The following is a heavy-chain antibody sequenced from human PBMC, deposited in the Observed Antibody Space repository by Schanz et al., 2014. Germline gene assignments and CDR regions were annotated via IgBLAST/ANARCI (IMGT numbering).Heavy chain of an antibody. V-gene: IGHV1-18*01. J-gene: IGHJ4*02. CDR3: ARDRDQWDGNYLDY. D-gene: IGHD1-26*01. CDR1: GYTLTGFG. Sequence: QVQLVQSGAEVKKPGASVKVSCKASGYTLTGFGVSWVRQAPGQGREWMGWIGGSDGNTNFAQKFQGRVTMTTDTSTSTVYMELRSLTSDDSAVCYCARDRDQWDGNYLDYWGQGTLVTVSS. CDR2: IGGSDGNT.